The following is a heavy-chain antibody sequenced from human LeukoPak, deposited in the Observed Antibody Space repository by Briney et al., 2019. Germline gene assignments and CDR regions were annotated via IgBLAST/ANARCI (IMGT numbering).Heavy chain of an antibody. CDR3: AKSKRNAVVGDY. CDR2: IRAYNGNT. V-gene: IGHV1-18*01. D-gene: IGHD2-15*01. CDR1: GYTFTSYG. Sequence: GASVKLSCKASGYTFTSYGISWVRQAPGQGLEWMGWIRAYNGNTNYAQKLPVRVTMTTDTSTTTAYMELRSLRSDDTAVYYCAKSKRNAVVGDYWGQGTLVTVSS. J-gene: IGHJ4*02.